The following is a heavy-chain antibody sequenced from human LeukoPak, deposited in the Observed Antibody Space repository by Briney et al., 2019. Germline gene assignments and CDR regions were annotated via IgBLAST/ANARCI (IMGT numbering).Heavy chain of an antibody. CDR1: GFTFSSYW. Sequence: GGSLRLSCAASGFTFSSYWMSWVRQAPGKGLEWVANIKQDGSEKYYVDSVKGRFTISRDNAKNSLYLQMNSLRAEDTAVYYCATESGIVGVTAMHSLWGQGTLVTVSS. CDR2: IKQDGSEK. CDR3: ATESGIVGVTAMHSL. J-gene: IGHJ4*02. D-gene: IGHD2-21*02. V-gene: IGHV3-7*01.